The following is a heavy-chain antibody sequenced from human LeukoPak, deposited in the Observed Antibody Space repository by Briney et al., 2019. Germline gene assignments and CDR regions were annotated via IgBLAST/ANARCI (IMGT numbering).Heavy chain of an antibody. D-gene: IGHD2-15*01. Sequence: GGSLRLPCAASGFTFSSYSMNWVRQAPGKGLEWVSSISSSSSYIYYADSVKGRFTISRDNAKNSLYLQMNSLRAEDTAVYYCARAYRSGENDAFDIWGQGTMVTVSS. CDR2: ISSSSSYI. J-gene: IGHJ3*02. CDR3: ARAYRSGENDAFDI. V-gene: IGHV3-21*01. CDR1: GFTFSSYS.